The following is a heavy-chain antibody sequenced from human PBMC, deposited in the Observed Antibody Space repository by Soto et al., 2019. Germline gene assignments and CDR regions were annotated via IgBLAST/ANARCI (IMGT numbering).Heavy chain of an antibody. CDR2: INPNSGAT. Sequence: ASVKISCKASGYTFTDYYMHWVRQAPGQGLEWMGWINPNSGATSYARRFQGRVTMTRDTSISTAYMELSRLTSDDTAVYYCAREGGDIVQMVYALSWYWGQGTLVTVSS. CDR1: GYTFTDYY. CDR3: AREGGDIVQMVYALSWY. D-gene: IGHD2-8*01. J-gene: IGHJ4*02. V-gene: IGHV1-2*02.